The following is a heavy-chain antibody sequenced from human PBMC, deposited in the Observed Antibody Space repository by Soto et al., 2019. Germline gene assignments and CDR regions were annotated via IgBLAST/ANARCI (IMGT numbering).Heavy chain of an antibody. J-gene: IGHJ6*02. CDR3: ARGTHYYYYGMDV. CDR2: IYYSGST. Sequence: SETLSLTCTVSGGSVSSGSYYWSWIRQPPGKGLEWIGYIYYSGSTNYNPSLKSRVTISVDTSKNQFSLKLSSVTAADTAVYYXARGTHYYYYGMDVWGQGTTVTVSS. D-gene: IGHD2-2*01. V-gene: IGHV4-61*01. CDR1: GGSVSSGSYY.